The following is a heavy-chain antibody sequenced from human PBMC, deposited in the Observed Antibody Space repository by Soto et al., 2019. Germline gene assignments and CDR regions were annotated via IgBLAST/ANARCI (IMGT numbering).Heavy chain of an antibody. CDR3: ARHKVPVRYLNWFDP. V-gene: IGHV4-34*01. J-gene: IGHJ5*02. CDR2: INHRGST. CDR1: GGSFSGYY. D-gene: IGHD2-2*02. Sequence: QVQLQQWGAGLLKPSETLSLTCAVYGGSFSGYYWSWIRQPPGKGLEWIGEINHRGSTNYNPSLKRRVTISVDTSKTQFSLKLSSVTAADTAVYYCARHKVPVRYLNWFDPWGQGTLVTVSS.